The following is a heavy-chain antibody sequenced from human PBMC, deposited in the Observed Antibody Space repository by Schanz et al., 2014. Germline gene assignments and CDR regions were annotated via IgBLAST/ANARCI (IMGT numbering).Heavy chain of an antibody. V-gene: IGHV1-18*01. D-gene: IGHD1-26*01. J-gene: IGHJ4*02. Sequence: QVQLVQSGAEVKKPGASVKVSCKASGYTFTSSGFSWVRQAPGQGLEWMGWINGYNAHTNYAQKFQGRVTMTTDTSTRTVYLEPRSLRSDDTAVYYCARDRDQWDGNFCDFWGQGTLVTVSS. CDR2: INGYNAHT. CDR3: ARDRDQWDGNFCDF. CDR1: GYTFTSSG.